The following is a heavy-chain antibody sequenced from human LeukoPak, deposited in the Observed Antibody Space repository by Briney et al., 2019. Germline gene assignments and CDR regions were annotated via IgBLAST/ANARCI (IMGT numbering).Heavy chain of an antibody. CDR1: GYTFTAYY. Sequence: ASVKVSCKASGYTFTAYYMHWVRQAPGQGLEWRGWINPKSGDTNYAQKFQGRVTMTRDTSITTAYMELSTGDTAVYYCTRGSAKLGEFDFDYWGQGTLVTVSS. CDR3: TRGSAKLGEFDFDY. V-gene: IGHV1-2*02. D-gene: IGHD3-10*01. CDR2: INPKSGDT. J-gene: IGHJ4*02.